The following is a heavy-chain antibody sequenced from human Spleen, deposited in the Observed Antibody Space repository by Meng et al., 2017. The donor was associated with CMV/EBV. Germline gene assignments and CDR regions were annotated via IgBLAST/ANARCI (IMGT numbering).Heavy chain of an antibody. Sequence: SETLSLTCTVTGGSISSSGYYWSWIRQPPGKGLEWIGYIYYSGSTNYNPSLKSRVTISVDTSKNQFSLKLSSVTAADTAVYYCARVLSSSPSVFDYWGQGTLVTVSS. CDR1: GGSISSSGYY. J-gene: IGHJ4*02. D-gene: IGHD6-6*01. V-gene: IGHV4-61*08. CDR2: IYYSGST. CDR3: ARVLSSSPSVFDY.